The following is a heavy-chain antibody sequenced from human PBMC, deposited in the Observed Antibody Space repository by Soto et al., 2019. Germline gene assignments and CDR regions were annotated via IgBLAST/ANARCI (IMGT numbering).Heavy chain of an antibody. CDR3: ARHPPYPDSFAL. Sequence: PGGSLRISYAASGVTFSSYWMHWVRQAPGKGLVWVSRINSDGSSTSYADSVKGRFTISRDNAKNTPYLQMNSLRVEDTAVYFCARHPPYPDSFALRAQGTVLTVS. CDR2: INSDGSST. CDR1: GVTFSSYW. D-gene: IGHD3-22*01. V-gene: IGHV3-74*01. J-gene: IGHJ3*01.